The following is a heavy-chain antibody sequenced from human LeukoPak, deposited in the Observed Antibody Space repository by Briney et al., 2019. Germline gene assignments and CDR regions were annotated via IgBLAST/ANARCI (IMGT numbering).Heavy chain of an antibody. CDR2: ISGSGSML. J-gene: IGHJ4*02. D-gene: IGHD2-15*01. CDR1: GFTFSDYY. CDR3: ARDLGLFCSGGSCHPYS. Sequence: GGSLRLSCAASGFTFSDYYMSWVRQAPGKGLEWVSYISGSGSMLHYADSVKGRSTISRDNAKNSLYLQMNNLRAEDTAVYYCARDLGLFCSGGSCHPYSWGQGTLVTVSS. V-gene: IGHV3-11*04.